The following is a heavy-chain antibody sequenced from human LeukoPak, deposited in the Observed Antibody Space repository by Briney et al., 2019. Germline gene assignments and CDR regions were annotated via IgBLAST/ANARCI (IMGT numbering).Heavy chain of an antibody. CDR1: GGSISSSSYY. CDR3: ARQGDYGHFTVVNWFDP. CDR2: IYYSGST. Sequence: SETLSLTCTVSGGSISSSSYYWGWIRQPPGKGLEWIGSIYYSGSTYYNPSLKSRVTISVDTSKNQFSLKLSSVTAADTAVYYCARQGDYGHFTVVNWFDPWGQGTLVTVSS. V-gene: IGHV4-39*01. J-gene: IGHJ5*02. D-gene: IGHD4-17*01.